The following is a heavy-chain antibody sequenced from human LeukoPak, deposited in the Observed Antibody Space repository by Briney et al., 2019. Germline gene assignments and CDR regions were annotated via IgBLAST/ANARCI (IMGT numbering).Heavy chain of an antibody. CDR3: TRRGTGTGGTYAGMDV. Sequence: SETLSLTCTVAGGSISSDVHYWDWIRQAPGKGLEWIGSLLYNGNTWYNPSLESRVTISVDTSENQFSLRPPSLNAADTALYFCTRRGTGTGGTYAGMDVWGPGTSVTVSS. CDR2: LLYNGNT. D-gene: IGHD1-26*01. CDR1: GGSISSDVHY. J-gene: IGHJ6*02. V-gene: IGHV4-39*01.